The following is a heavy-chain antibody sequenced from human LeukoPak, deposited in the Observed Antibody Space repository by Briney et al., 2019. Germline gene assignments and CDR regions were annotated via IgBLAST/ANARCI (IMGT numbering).Heavy chain of an antibody. V-gene: IGHV3-49*04. D-gene: IGHD1-1*01. CDR2: IRSKAYRGTI. Sequence: GGSLRLSCTGSGFTFGDHAMSWVRQAPGKGLEWVGFIRSKAYRGTIEYAASVKGRSTISRDDSASIAYLQMNGLKIEDTAVYYCARGPIQLWIHNAMDVWGQGTTVTVSS. CDR3: ARGPIQLWIHNAMDV. J-gene: IGHJ6*02. CDR1: GFTFGDHA.